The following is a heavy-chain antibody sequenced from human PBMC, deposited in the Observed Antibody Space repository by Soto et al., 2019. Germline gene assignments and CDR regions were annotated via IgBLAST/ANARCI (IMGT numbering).Heavy chain of an antibody. CDR3: ARAEGYDFWSGYSDYFDY. CDR2: IYYSGST. CDR1: GGSISSGDYY. D-gene: IGHD3-3*01. J-gene: IGHJ4*02. V-gene: IGHV4-30-4*01. Sequence: QVQLQESGPGLVKPSQTLSLTCTVSGGSISSGDYYWSWIRQPPGKGLEWIGYIYYSGSTYYNPSLKSRVTISVDTSKTQFSLKLSSVSAADTAVYYCARAEGYDFWSGYSDYFDYWGQGTLVTVSS.